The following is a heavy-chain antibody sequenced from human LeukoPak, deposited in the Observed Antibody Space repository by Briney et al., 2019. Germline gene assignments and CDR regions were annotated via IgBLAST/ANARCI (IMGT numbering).Heavy chain of an antibody. CDR3: ARDGGVGATYFDY. CDR2: IHTSGST. Sequence: SEILSLTCSVSGGSISGFYWTWVRQPAGKGLEWIGRIHTSGSTKYNPSLKSRVTMSVDTSKNQFSLKLKSVTAADSAVYYCARDGGVGATYFDYWGQGTLVTVSS. J-gene: IGHJ4*02. CDR1: GGSISGFY. V-gene: IGHV4-4*07. D-gene: IGHD1-26*01.